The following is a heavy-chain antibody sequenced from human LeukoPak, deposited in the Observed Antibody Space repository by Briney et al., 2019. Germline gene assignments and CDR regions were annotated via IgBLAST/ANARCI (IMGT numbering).Heavy chain of an antibody. CDR3: ARVGFCGTTSCSLPYFDY. CDR1: GYTXIGYY. V-gene: IGHV1-2*02. Sequence: ASVKVSCKASGYTXIGYYIHWVRQAPGQGLEWMGWLNPNSGGTNYALKFQGRVTMTRDTSTSTAYMELSRLRSDDTAVYYCARVGFCGTTSCSLPYFDYWGQGTLVTVSS. J-gene: IGHJ4*02. D-gene: IGHD2-2*01. CDR2: LNPNSGGT.